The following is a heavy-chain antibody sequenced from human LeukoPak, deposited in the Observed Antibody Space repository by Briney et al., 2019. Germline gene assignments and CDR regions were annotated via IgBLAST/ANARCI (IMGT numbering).Heavy chain of an antibody. V-gene: IGHV1-24*01. CDR1: GYTLTELS. D-gene: IGHD2-2*01. Sequence: ASVKVSCKVSGYTLTELSMHWVRQAPGKGLEWMGGFDPEDGETIYAQKFQGRVTMTEDTSTDTAYMELSSLRSEDTAVYYCARGAGVPAAMGYYYMDVWGKGTTVTVSS. CDR2: FDPEDGET. CDR3: ARGAGVPAAMGYYYMDV. J-gene: IGHJ6*03.